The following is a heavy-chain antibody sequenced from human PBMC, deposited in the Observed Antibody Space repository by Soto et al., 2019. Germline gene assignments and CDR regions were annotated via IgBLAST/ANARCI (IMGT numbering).Heavy chain of an antibody. CDR1: GESFTGYY. V-gene: IGHV4-34*01. J-gene: IGHJ3*02. Sequence: SETLSLTCAVYGESFTGYYWNWLRQTPGKGLEWIGEINRSEDTNYTPSLKSRVTISVDTSKKQFSLTLSSVTAADTAVYYCARGRRSLARVIAAAMCGFDIWGQGTMVTVSS. D-gene: IGHD2-2*01. CDR3: ARGRRSLARVIAAAMCGFDI. CDR2: INRSEDT.